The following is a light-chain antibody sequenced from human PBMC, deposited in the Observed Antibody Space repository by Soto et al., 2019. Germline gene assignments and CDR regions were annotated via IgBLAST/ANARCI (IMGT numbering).Light chain of an antibody. V-gene: IGLV3-21*02. J-gene: IGLJ2*01. CDR3: QLWDSNSDHVV. Sequence: SYELTQPPSVSVAPGQTARITCGGTTIGRKSVHWYQQKPGQAPGVVVYDDRDRPSGIPERFSGSNSGNTAALTISRVEAGDEADYYCQLWDSNSDHVVFGGGTKFTVL. CDR1: TIGRKS. CDR2: DDR.